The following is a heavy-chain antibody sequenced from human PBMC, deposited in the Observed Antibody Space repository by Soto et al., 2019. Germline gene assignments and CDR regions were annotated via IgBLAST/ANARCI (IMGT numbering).Heavy chain of an antibody. CDR3: VRYGGKNLDY. D-gene: IGHD2-15*01. V-gene: IGHV5-51*01. CDR2: IHPDDSDT. CDR1: GYTFTSFW. Sequence: PGESLKISCQGSGYTFTSFWIGWVRQMPGKGLEWMGIIHPDDSDTKYSPALQGQVTISADKSISTAFLQWSSLKASGTAMYFCVRYGGKNLDYWGQGTQVTVSS. J-gene: IGHJ4*02.